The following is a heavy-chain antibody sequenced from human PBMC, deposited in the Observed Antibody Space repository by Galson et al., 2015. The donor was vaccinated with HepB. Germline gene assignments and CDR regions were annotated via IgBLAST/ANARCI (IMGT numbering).Heavy chain of an antibody. V-gene: IGHV4-34*01. CDR2: INHSGST. CDR1: GGSFSDYY. J-gene: IGHJ4*02. CDR3: ARGPASVVYDYVWGSSRQPLYYLDS. Sequence: TLSLTCAVYGGSFSDYYWSWIRQPPGKGLEWIGEINHSGSTNDNPSLKSRITISVDTSKNRFSLKLTSVTAADAAVYYCARGPASVVYDYVWGSSRQPLYYLDSWGQGTLLTVSS. D-gene: IGHD3-16*02.